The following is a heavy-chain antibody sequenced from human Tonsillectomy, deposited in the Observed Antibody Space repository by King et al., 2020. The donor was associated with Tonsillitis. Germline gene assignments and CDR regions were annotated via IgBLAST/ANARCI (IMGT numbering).Heavy chain of an antibody. D-gene: IGHD3-10*01. Sequence: VQLVESGGGVVQPGRSLRLSCAASGFTFSSYGMHWVRQAPGKGLEWVAVISYDGSNKYYADSVKGRFTISRDNSKNTLYLQMNSLRAEDTAVYYCAKDDPEYYGSGNHGPAPGGFDYWGQGTLVTVSS. J-gene: IGHJ4*02. CDR2: ISYDGSNK. CDR1: GFTFSSYG. V-gene: IGHV3-30*18. CDR3: AKDDPEYYGSGNHGPAPGGFDY.